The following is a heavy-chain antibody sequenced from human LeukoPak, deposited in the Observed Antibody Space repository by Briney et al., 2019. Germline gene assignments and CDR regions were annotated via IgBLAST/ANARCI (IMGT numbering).Heavy chain of an antibody. CDR1: GDSISSSSYY. D-gene: IGHD4-17*01. V-gene: IGHV4-39*01. Sequence: SQSLSLTCTVSGDSISSSSYYWGWIRQPPGEGLEWIGSIYYSGSTYYNPSLKSRVTISVDTSKNQFSLKLSSVTAADTAVYYCARHRGDYRSEFDYWGQGTLVTVSS. J-gene: IGHJ4*02. CDR2: IYYSGST. CDR3: ARHRGDYRSEFDY.